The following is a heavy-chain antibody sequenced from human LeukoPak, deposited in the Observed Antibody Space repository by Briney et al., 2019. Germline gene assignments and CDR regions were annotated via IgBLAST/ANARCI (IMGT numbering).Heavy chain of an antibody. Sequence: PSETLSLTCTVSGGSISSSSYYWGWIRQPPGKGLEWIGSIYYSGSTYYNPSLKSRVTISVDTSKNQFSLKLSSVTAADTAVYYCARGNAGYYYDSSGYFYYGMDVWGQGTTITVSS. CDR3: ARGNAGYYYDSSGYFYYGMDV. D-gene: IGHD3-22*01. CDR2: IYYSGST. J-gene: IGHJ6*02. V-gene: IGHV4-39*07. CDR1: GGSISSSSYY.